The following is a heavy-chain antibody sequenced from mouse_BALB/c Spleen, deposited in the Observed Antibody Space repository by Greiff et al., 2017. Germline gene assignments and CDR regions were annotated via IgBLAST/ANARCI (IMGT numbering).Heavy chain of an antibody. Sequence: VQLKESGPGLVKPSQSLSLTCTVTGYSITSDYAWNWIRQFPGNKLEWMGYISYSGSTSYNPSLKSRISITRDTSKNQFFLQLNSVTTEDTATYYCARKVRQMDYWGQGTSVTVSS. CDR1: GYSITSDYA. CDR2: ISYSGST. D-gene: IGHD2-14*01. V-gene: IGHV3-2*02. CDR3: ARKVRQMDY. J-gene: IGHJ4*01.